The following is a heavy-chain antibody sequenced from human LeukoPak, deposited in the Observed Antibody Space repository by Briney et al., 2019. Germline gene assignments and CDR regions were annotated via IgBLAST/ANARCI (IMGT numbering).Heavy chain of an antibody. Sequence: ASVKVSCKASGYTFTSYGISWVRQAPGQGLEWMGWISAYNGNTNYAQKLQGRVTMTTDTSTSTAYMELRSLRSDDTAVYYCARDLSILLWFGERKRGALDIWGQGTMVTVSS. CDR1: GYTFTSYG. D-gene: IGHD3-10*01. CDR3: ARDLSILLWFGERKRGALDI. CDR2: ISAYNGNT. V-gene: IGHV1-18*01. J-gene: IGHJ3*02.